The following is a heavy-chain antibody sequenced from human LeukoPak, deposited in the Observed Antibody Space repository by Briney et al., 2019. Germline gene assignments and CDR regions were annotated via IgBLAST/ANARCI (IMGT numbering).Heavy chain of an antibody. J-gene: IGHJ6*02. CDR1: GYSFTSYW. V-gene: IGHV5-10-1*01. Sequence: GESLRISCKGSGYSFTSYWISWVRQMPGKGLEWMGRIDPSDSYTNYSPSFQGHVTISADKSISTAYLQWSGLKASDTAMYYCARQGGTAMAADYYYGMDVWGQGTTVTVSS. CDR2: IDPSDSYT. CDR3: ARQGGTAMAADYYYGMDV. D-gene: IGHD5-18*01.